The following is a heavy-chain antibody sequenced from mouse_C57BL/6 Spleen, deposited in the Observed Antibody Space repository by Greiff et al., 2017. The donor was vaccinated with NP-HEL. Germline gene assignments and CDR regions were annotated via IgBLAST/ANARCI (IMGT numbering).Heavy chain of an antibody. D-gene: IGHD1-1*01. CDR3: TRRGLLRDYYAMDY. J-gene: IGHJ4*01. Sequence: QVQLQQPGAELVRPGASVTLSCKASGYTFTDYEMHWVKQTPVHGLEWIGAIDPETGGTAYNQKFKGKAILTADKSSSTAYMELRSLTSEDSAVYYCTRRGLLRDYYAMDYWGQGTSVTVSS. CDR1: GYTFTDYE. CDR2: IDPETGGT. V-gene: IGHV1-15*01.